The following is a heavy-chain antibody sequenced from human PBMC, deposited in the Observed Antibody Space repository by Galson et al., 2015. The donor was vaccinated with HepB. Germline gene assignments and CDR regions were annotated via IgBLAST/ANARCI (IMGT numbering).Heavy chain of an antibody. CDR1: GFSFGRHG. Sequence: LRLSCAASGFSFGRHGFHWVRQAPGTGLEWVALIWWAGSKKFYGNSVKGRFTISRDNSVNTIYLQMNTLRTDDTAVYYCARDPGGGDWHYLDYWGQGSLVSVSS. J-gene: IGHJ4*02. CDR3: ARDPGGGDWHYLDY. V-gene: IGHV3-33*01. CDR2: IWWAGSKK. D-gene: IGHD2-21*01.